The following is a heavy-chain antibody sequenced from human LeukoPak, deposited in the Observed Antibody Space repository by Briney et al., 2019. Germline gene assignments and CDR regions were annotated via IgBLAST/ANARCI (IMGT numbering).Heavy chain of an antibody. CDR2: IYYSGST. D-gene: IGHD3-22*01. Sequence: SETLSLTCTVSGGSISSGGYYWSWIRQHPGKGLEWIGYIYYSGSTYYNPSLKSRVTISVDTSKNQFSLKLSSVTAADTAVYYCATLGRYDSSGYHFDYWGQGTLVTVSS. CDR3: ATLGRYDSSGYHFDY. V-gene: IGHV4-31*03. CDR1: GGSISSGGYY. J-gene: IGHJ4*02.